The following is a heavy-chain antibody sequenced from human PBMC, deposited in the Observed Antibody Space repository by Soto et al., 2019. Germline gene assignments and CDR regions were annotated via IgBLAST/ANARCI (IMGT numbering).Heavy chain of an antibody. V-gene: IGHV5-51*01. CDR2: IYPSDSDI. CDR3: ARQDYSNYRGGMDV. CDR1: GYSFASPW. Sequence: ESLKVSVKTCGYSFASPWIGCVRQMPGKGLEWMGIIYPSDSDIRYRPSFQGQVTISVDKSIRTAYLHWSSLKASDTATYYCARQDYSNYRGGMDVWGQGTTVTGSS. D-gene: IGHD2-2*01. J-gene: IGHJ6*02.